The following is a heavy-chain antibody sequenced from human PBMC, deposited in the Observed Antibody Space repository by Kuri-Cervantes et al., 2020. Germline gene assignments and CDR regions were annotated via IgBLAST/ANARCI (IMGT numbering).Heavy chain of an antibody. Sequence: LSLTCAASGFTFSSYGMHWVRQAPGKGLEWVAVIWYDGSNKYYADSVKGRFTISRDNSKNTLYLQMNSLRAEDTAVYYCARGATYYYDSSGYYLLDYWGQGTLVTVSS. CDR2: IWYDGSNK. J-gene: IGHJ4*02. D-gene: IGHD3-22*01. CDR3: ARGATYYYDSSGYYLLDY. CDR1: GFTFSSYG. V-gene: IGHV3-30*19.